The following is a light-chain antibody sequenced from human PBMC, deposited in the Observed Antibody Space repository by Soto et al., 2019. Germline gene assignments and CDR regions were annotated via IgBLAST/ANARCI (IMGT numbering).Light chain of an antibody. CDR1: QSVSRY. J-gene: IGKJ4*01. CDR3: QHRSNWPPT. V-gene: IGKV3-11*01. Sequence: EIVLTQSPATLSLSPGERATLSCRASQSVSRYLAWYQQKPGQAPRLLMYDVSNRATGIPARFSGSGSGTDFTLIISSLQPEDFAVYYCQHRSNWPPTFGGGTKVEIK. CDR2: DVS.